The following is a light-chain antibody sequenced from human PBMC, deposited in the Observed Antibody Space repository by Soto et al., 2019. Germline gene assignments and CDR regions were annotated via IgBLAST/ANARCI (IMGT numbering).Light chain of an antibody. V-gene: IGKV3-20*01. Sequence: EIVLTQSPGTLSLSPGERATLSCRASQSVGSSYLAWYQQKPGQAPRLLIYATSSGATGIPDRFSGSGSGTDFTLTISRLEPEDFAVYYCQQYQTFGPGTKVDIK. CDR2: ATS. CDR3: QQYQT. J-gene: IGKJ3*01. CDR1: QSVGSSY.